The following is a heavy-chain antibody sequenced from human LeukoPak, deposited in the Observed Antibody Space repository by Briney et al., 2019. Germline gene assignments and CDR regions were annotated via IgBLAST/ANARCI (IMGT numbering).Heavy chain of an antibody. J-gene: IGHJ5*02. CDR1: GASISSEGYY. D-gene: IGHD1-1*01. V-gene: IGHV4-31*03. Sequence: SETLSLTCTVSGASISSEGYYWSWIRQHPGEGLELIGFIYYSGHTYYNPSLKSRVSISLDASKSQISLKLSSATAADTAIYYCATLRTGANWYDPWGQGTLVTVSS. CDR3: ATLRTGANWYDP. CDR2: IYYSGHT.